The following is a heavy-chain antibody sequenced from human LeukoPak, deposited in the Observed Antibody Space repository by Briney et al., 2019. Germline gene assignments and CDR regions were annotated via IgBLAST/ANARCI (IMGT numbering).Heavy chain of an antibody. J-gene: IGHJ4*02. D-gene: IGHD2-21*02. CDR3: AKAFDDYFFDY. V-gene: IGHV3-23*01. CDR1: GFTFSSYS. Sequence: GGSLRLSCAASGFTFSSYSMNWVRQAPRKGLEWVSGIGGSGSSTYYAESVKGRFTISRDNSKNTLYLQMNSLRAEDTATYYCAKAFDDYFFDYWGQGTLVTVSS. CDR2: IGGSGSST.